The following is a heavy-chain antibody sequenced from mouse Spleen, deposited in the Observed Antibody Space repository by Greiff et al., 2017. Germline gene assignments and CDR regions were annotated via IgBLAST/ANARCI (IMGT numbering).Heavy chain of an antibody. V-gene: IGHV1-15*01. CDR3: TSSPPMDY. CDR1: GYTFTDYE. D-gene: IGHD6-1*01. J-gene: IGHJ4*01. Sequence: VQLQESGAELVRPGASVTLSCKASGYTFTDYEMHWVKQTPVHGLEWIGAIDPETGGTAYNQKFKGKAILTADKSSSTAYMELRSLTSEDSAVYYCTSSPPMDYWGQGTSVTVSS. CDR2: IDPETGGT.